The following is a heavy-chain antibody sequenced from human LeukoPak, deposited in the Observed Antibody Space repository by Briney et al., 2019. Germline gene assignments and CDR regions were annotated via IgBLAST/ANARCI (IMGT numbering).Heavy chain of an antibody. CDR1: GFIFSSYG. CDR3: AKSGIDYYDSSGYRMGAFDI. J-gene: IGHJ3*02. CDR2: ISYDGSNK. V-gene: IGHV3-30*18. D-gene: IGHD3-22*01. Sequence: PGGSLRLSCAASGFIFSSYGMHWVRQAPGKGLEWVAVISYDGSNKYYADSVKGRFTISRDNSKNTLYLQMNSPRAEDTAVYYCAKSGIDYYDSSGYRMGAFDIWGQGTMVTVSS.